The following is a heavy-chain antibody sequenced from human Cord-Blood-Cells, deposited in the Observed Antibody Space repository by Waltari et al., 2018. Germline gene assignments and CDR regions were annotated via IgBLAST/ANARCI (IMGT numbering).Heavy chain of an antibody. V-gene: IGHV1-8*03. J-gene: IGHJ6*03. D-gene: IGHD1-26*01. CDR1: GYTFTSYD. Sequence: QVQLVQSGAEVKKPGASVKVSCKASGYTFTSYDINWVRQATGQGLEWMGWKNPNSGNTGYAQKFQGRVTITRNTSRSTAYMELSSLRSEDTAVYYCARGYSGSYYYYMDVWGKGTTVTVSS. CDR3: ARGYSGSYYYYMDV. CDR2: KNPNSGNT.